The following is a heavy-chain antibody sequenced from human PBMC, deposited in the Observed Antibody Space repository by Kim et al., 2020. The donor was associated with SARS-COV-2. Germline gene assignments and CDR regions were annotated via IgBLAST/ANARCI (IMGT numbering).Heavy chain of an antibody. J-gene: IGHJ6*03. V-gene: IGHV1-69*04. CDR3: ARDLEEQQLVDYTYYYYYYMDV. D-gene: IGHD6-13*01. CDR2: IIPILGIA. CDR1: GGTFSSYA. Sequence: SVKVSCKASGGTFSSYAISWVRQAPGQGLEWMGRIIPILGIANYAQKFQGRVTITADKSTSTAYMELSSLRSEDTAVYYCARDLEEQQLVDYTYYYYYYMDVWGKGTTVTVSS.